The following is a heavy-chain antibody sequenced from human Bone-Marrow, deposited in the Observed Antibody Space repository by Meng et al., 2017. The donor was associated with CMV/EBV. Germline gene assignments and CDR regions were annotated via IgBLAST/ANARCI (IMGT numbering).Heavy chain of an antibody. Sequence: ESLKISCAASGFTFSNAWMSWIRQPPGKGLEWIGYIYYSGSTNYNPSLKSRVTISVDTSKNQFSLKLSSVTAADTAVYYCARTYGGNIDYWGQGTLVTVSS. CDR2: IYYSGST. J-gene: IGHJ4*02. V-gene: IGHV4-59*01. CDR3: ARTYGGNIDY. D-gene: IGHD4-23*01. CDR1: GFTFSNAW.